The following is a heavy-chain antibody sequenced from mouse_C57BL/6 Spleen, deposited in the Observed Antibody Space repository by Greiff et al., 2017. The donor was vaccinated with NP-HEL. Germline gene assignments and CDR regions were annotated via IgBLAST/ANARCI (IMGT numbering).Heavy chain of an antibody. CDR2: IDPEDGDT. J-gene: IGHJ3*01. CDR1: GFTFNDYY. CDR3: TTTAY. D-gene: IGHD3-2*01. Sequence: VQLQQSGAELVRPGASVKLSCTASGFTFNDYYMHWVKQRPEQGLEWIGRIDPEDGDTDYAAKFQGKATMTADTSSNTAYLQLSSLTSEDAAVYYCTTTAYWGQGTLVTVSA. V-gene: IGHV14-1*01.